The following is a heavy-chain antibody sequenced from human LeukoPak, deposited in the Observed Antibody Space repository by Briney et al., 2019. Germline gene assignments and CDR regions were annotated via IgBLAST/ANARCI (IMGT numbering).Heavy chain of an antibody. D-gene: IGHD5/OR15-5a*01. Sequence: ASVKVSCKASGYTFTSYGISWLRQAPGQGLEWMGWISAYNGNTNYAQKLQGRVTMTTDTSTSTAYMELRSLRSDDTAVYYCARDLVYVSGSRRKDYFDYWGQGPLVTVSS. V-gene: IGHV1-18*01. J-gene: IGHJ4*02. CDR1: GYTFTSYG. CDR3: ARDLVYVSGSRRKDYFDY. CDR2: ISAYNGNT.